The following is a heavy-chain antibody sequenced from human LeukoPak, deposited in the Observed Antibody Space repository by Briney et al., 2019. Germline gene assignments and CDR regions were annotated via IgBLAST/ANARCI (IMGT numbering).Heavy chain of an antibody. CDR1: GYTFTSYA. CDR2: INTNTGNP. CDR3: ARDLTVDAAAGAYYYYGMDV. J-gene: IGHJ6*04. V-gene: IGHV7-4-1*01. D-gene: IGHD6-13*01. Sequence: GASVKVSCKASGYTFTSYAMNWVRQAPGQGLEWMGWINTNTGNPTYAQGFTGRFVFSLDTSVSTAYLQICSLKAEDTAVYYCARDLTVDAAAGAYYYYGMDVWGKGTTVTVSS.